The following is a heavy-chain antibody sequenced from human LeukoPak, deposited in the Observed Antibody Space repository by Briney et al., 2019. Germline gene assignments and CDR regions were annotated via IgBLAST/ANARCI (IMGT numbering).Heavy chain of an antibody. CDR3: ARFSGGTFYYFDY. CDR1: GFTFSSYE. Sequence: GGSLRLSCAASGFTFSSYEMTWVRQAPGKGLEWVAVISYDGSNKYYADSVKGRFTISRDNSKNTLYLQMNSLRAEDTAVYYCARFSGGTFYYFDYWGQGTLVTVSS. D-gene: IGHD6-19*01. V-gene: IGHV3-30*04. CDR2: ISYDGSNK. J-gene: IGHJ4*02.